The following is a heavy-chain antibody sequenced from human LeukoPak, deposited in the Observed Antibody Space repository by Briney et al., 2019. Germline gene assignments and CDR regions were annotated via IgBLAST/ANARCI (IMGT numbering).Heavy chain of an antibody. D-gene: IGHD3-22*01. V-gene: IGHV4-30-4*08. Sequence: SETLSLTCTVSGGSISSGDYYWSWIRQPPGKGLEWIGYIYYSGSTYYTPSLKSRVTISVDTSKNQFSLKLSSVTAADTAVYYCARDSSGYLFDYWGQGTLVTVSS. J-gene: IGHJ4*02. CDR2: IYYSGST. CDR1: GGSISSGDYY. CDR3: ARDSSGYLFDY.